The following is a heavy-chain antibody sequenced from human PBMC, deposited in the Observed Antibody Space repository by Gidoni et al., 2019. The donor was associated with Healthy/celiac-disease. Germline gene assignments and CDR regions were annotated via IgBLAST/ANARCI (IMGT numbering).Heavy chain of an antibody. CDR1: GFTFSSYA. J-gene: IGHJ6*03. CDR2: ISYDGSNK. CDR3: ARDPQYSSWYPYYYYMDV. Sequence: QVQLVESGGGVVQPGRSLRLSCAASGFTFSSYAMHWVRQAPGKGLEWVAVISYDGSNKYYADSVKGRFTISRDNSKNTLYLQMNSLRAEDTAVYYCARDPQYSSWYPYYYYMDVWGKGTTVTVSS. V-gene: IGHV3-30-3*01. D-gene: IGHD6-13*01.